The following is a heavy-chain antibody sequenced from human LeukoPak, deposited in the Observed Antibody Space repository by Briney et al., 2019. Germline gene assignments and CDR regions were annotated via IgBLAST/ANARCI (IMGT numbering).Heavy chain of an antibody. V-gene: IGHV3-33*08. CDR3: ARDSIVLGGFDI. D-gene: IGHD6-6*01. CDR1: GFSFSSFW. J-gene: IGHJ3*02. Sequence: GGSLSLSCVASGFSFSSFWMTWVRQAPGKGLEWVAVIWYDGSNKYYADSVKGRFTISRDNSKNTLYLQMNSLRAEDTAVYYCARDSIVLGGFDIWGQGTMVTVSS. CDR2: IWYDGSNK.